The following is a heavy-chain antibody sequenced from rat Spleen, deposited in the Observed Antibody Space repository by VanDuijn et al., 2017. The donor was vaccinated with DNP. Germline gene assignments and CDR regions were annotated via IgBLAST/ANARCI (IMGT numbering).Heavy chain of an antibody. CDR2: ISYDGGST. CDR3: TSPVPSGHYVMDA. Sequence: EVQLVESGGGLVQPGRSLKLSCAASGFTFSNYDMAWVRRAPTKGLEWVAYISYDGGSTYYGDSVKGRFTISRDNAKSTLYLQMESLRSEDTATYYCTSPVPSGHYVMDAWGQGTSVTVSS. V-gene: IGHV5-20*01. D-gene: IGHD4-3*01. J-gene: IGHJ4*01. CDR1: GFTFSNYD.